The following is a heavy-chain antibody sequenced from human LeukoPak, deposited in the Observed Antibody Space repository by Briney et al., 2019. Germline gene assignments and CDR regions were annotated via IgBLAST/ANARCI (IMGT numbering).Heavy chain of an antibody. CDR1: GFTFSSYW. CDR2: INSDGSST. D-gene: IGHD3-22*01. Sequence: GGSLRLSCAASGFTFSSYWMHWVREAPGKGLVWVSRINSDGSSTSYADSVKGRFTISRDNAKNTLYLQMNSLRAEDTAVYYCARAYYYDSSGYYTQWGQGTLVTVSS. J-gene: IGHJ4*02. CDR3: ARAYYYDSSGYYTQ. V-gene: IGHV3-74*01.